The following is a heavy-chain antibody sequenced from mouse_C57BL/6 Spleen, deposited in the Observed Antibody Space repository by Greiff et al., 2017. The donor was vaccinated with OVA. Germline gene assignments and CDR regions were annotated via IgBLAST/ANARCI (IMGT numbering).Heavy chain of an antibody. CDR2: IDPSDSYT. D-gene: IGHD2-4*01. CDR3: AREITKGFAY. V-gene: IGHV1-69*01. CDR1: GYTFTSYW. J-gene: IGHJ3*01. Sequence: VQLQQPGAELVMPGASVKLSCKASGYTFTSYWMHWVKQRPGQGLEWIGEIDPSDSYTNYNQKFKGKSTLTVDKSSSTAYMQLSSLTSEDSAVYYCAREITKGFAYWGQGTLVTVSA.